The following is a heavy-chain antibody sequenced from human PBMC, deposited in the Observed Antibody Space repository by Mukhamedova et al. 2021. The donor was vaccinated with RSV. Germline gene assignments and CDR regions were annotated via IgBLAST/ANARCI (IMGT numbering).Heavy chain of an antibody. CDR3: ARGRVVGPPSLIFDDY. J-gene: IGHJ4*02. Sequence: GLEWMGWIDPNTGDTDYVQNFQDRASMTRDTSINTAYMELSSLSPDDTAVHYCARGRVVGPPSLIFDDYFGQGTLVTVPS. D-gene: IGHD2-15*01. V-gene: IGHV1-2*02. CDR2: IDPNTGDT.